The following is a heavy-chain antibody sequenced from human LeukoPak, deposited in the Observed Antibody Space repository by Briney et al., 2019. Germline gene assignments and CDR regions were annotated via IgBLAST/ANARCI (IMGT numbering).Heavy chain of an antibody. CDR3: ARDSVAAPYYFDY. V-gene: IGHV3-21*01. CDR2: ISSSSTYI. Sequence: GGSLRLSCAASGFTFSSYSINWVRQAPGKGLEWVSSISSSSTYIYYADSVKGRFTISRDNAKNSLYLQMNSLRAEDTALYYCARDSVAAPYYFDYWGQGTLVTVS. J-gene: IGHJ4*02. D-gene: IGHD6-19*01. CDR1: GFTFSSYS.